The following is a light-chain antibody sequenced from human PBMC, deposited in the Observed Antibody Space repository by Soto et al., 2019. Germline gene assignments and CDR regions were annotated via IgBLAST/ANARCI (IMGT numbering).Light chain of an antibody. CDR3: RIYTSENPYV. CDR1: STDFVSYNR. V-gene: IGLV2-18*01. Sequence: QSALTQPPSVSGSPGQSATISCTGTSTDFVSYNRASWYQQPPGTAPKLMIYEVSKRPSGVPDRFSGSKYGNTASLTISGLQAAHEADYYCRIYTSENPYVFGTGTWV. J-gene: IGLJ1*01. CDR2: EVS.